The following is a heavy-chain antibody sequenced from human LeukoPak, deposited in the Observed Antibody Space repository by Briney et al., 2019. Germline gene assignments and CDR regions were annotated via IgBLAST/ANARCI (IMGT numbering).Heavy chain of an antibody. J-gene: IGHJ6*04. V-gene: IGHV3-30*03. Sequence: GRSLRLSCAASGFTFSSYGMHWVRQAPGKGLEWVAIISYDESNKYYADSVKGRFTISRDNSKNTVYLQMNSLRPEDTAVYYCAREGCSSTSCYEEDPDYYYYYGMDVWGKGTTVTVSS. CDR3: AREGCSSTSCYEEDPDYYYYYGMDV. CDR1: GFTFSSYG. D-gene: IGHD2-2*01. CDR2: ISYDESNK.